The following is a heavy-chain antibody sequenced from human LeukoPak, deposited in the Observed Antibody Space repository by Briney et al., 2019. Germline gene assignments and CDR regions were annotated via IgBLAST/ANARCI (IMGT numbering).Heavy chain of an antibody. D-gene: IGHD3-10*01. V-gene: IGHV3-30-3*01. CDR2: ISYDGSNK. Sequence: GTSLRLSCVASGFTFSDYTMHWVRQVPGKGLKWLTTISYDGSNKYDADSVKGRFTISRDNSRNTLYLQMNSLKPEDTAVYYCARGGTLIRGVIAYWGQGTLVTVSS. CDR3: ARGGTLIRGVIAY. J-gene: IGHJ4*02. CDR1: GFTFSDYT.